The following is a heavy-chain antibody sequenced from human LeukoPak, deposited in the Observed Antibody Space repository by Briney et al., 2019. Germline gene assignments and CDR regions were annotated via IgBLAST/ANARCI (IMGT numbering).Heavy chain of an antibody. J-gene: IGHJ4*02. Sequence: GGSLRLSCAASGFTFSSYGMHWVRQAPGKGLEWVALIWYDGSNKYYADSVKGRFTISRDNSKSTLYLQMSSLRAEDTAVYYCAREQTGGFDYWGQGTLVTVSS. V-gene: IGHV3-33*01. CDR1: GFTFSSYG. D-gene: IGHD7-27*01. CDR2: IWYDGSNK. CDR3: AREQTGGFDY.